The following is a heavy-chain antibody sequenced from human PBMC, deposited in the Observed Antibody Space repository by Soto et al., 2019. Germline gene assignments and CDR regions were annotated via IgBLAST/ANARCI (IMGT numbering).Heavy chain of an antibody. CDR2: ISGSGGST. D-gene: IGHD3-16*02. CDR3: AKDYTFGGVIALYYFYY. J-gene: IGHJ4*02. CDR1: GFTFSSYA. V-gene: IGHV3-23*01. Sequence: GGSLRLSCAASGFTFSSYAMSWVRQAPGKGLEWVSTISGSGGSTYYADSVKGRFTISRDNSKNTLYLQMNSLRAEDTAVYYCAKDYTFGGVIALYYFYYWGQGTLVTVSS.